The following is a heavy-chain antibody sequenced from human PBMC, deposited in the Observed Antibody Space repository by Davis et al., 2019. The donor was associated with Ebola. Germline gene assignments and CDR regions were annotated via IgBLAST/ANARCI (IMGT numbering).Heavy chain of an antibody. D-gene: IGHD6-6*01. CDR3: ARRSSQALD. V-gene: IGHV3-53*05. CDR1: GFSVSSNY. Sequence: GGSLRLSCAASGFSVSSNYMNWVRQAPGKGLEWVSVIYSGGTTYYADSVKGRFSISRDNSKNTLNLQMNSLRAEDTAVYYCARRSSQALDWGQGTLVTVSS. CDR2: IYSGGTT. J-gene: IGHJ4*02.